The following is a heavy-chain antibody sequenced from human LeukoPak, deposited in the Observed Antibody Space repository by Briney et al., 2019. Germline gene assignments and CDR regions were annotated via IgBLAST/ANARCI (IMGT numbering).Heavy chain of an antibody. CDR3: ARVVRGAIDY. V-gene: IGHV4-59*01. D-gene: IGHD3-10*02. CDR2: IYYSGST. Sequence: SETLSLTCAVSGGSISGYYWSWIRQPPGKGLEWIGDIYYSGSTNYNPSLKSRVTISVDTSKNQFSLKLSSVTAADTAVYYCARVVRGAIDYWGQGTLVTVSS. J-gene: IGHJ4*02. CDR1: GGSISGYY.